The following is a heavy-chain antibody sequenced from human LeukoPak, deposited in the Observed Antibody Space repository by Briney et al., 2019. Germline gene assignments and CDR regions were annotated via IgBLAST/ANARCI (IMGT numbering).Heavy chain of an antibody. Sequence: PSETLSLTCAVYGGSFSGYYWSWIRQPPGKGLEWIGEINHSGSTNYNPSLKSRVTISVDTSKNQFSLKLSSVTAADTAVYYCARGPSLFGVADYWGQGTLVTVSS. CDR2: INHSGST. CDR1: GGSFSGYY. CDR3: ARGPSLFGVADY. V-gene: IGHV4-34*01. J-gene: IGHJ4*02. D-gene: IGHD3-3*01.